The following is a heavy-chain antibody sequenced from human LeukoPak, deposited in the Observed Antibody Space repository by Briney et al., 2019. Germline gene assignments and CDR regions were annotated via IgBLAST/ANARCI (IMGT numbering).Heavy chain of an antibody. V-gene: IGHV3-30-3*01. Sequence: GGSLRLSCAASGFTFSSYAVHWVRQAPGKGLEWVAVISYDGSNKYYADSVKGRFTISRDNSRNTLYLQMNSLRAEDTAVYYCARDQGWLVRKGPDYWGQGTLVTVSS. CDR2: ISYDGSNK. J-gene: IGHJ4*02. D-gene: IGHD6-19*01. CDR1: GFTFSSYA. CDR3: ARDQGWLVRKGPDY.